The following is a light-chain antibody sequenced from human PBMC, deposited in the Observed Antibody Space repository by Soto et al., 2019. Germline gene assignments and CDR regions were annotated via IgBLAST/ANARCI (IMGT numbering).Light chain of an antibody. V-gene: IGKV3-20*01. CDR3: QQYGSAPLVT. J-gene: IGKJ3*01. CDR1: QSVSSSY. CDR2: GAS. Sequence: EIVLTQSPGTLSLSPGERATLSCRASQSVSSSYLAWYQQKPGQAPRLLIYGASSRATGIPDRFSGSGSGTDFTLTISRLEPEDLAVYYSQQYGSAPLVTFGPGTKVDIK.